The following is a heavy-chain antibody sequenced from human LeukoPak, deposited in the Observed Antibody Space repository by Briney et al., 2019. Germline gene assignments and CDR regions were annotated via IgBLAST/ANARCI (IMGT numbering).Heavy chain of an antibody. CDR1: GGSFSGYY. V-gene: IGHV4-34*01. Sequence: SETLSLTCAVYGGSFSGYYWSWIRQPPGKGLEWIGEINHSGSTNYNPSLKSRVTISVDTSKNQFSLKLSSVTAAGTAVYYCARCGKKNYDFWSGHYYYYMDVWGKGTTVTVSS. J-gene: IGHJ6*03. CDR3: ARCGKKNYDFWSGHYYYYMDV. D-gene: IGHD3-3*01. CDR2: INHSGST.